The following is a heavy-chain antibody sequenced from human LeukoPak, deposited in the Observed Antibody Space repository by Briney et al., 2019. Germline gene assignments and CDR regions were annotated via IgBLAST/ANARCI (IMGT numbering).Heavy chain of an antibody. J-gene: IGHJ4*02. Sequence: GASVKVSCKASGYTFTSYYMHWVRQAPGQGLEWMGRINPHSGGTNYAKKFQGRVTMTTDTSISTACMELSRLRSDDTAVYYCVRVTYYDSSGYDYGGQGTLVTVSS. CDR3: VRVTYYDSSGYDY. D-gene: IGHD3-22*01. CDR2: INPHSGGT. V-gene: IGHV1-2*06. CDR1: GYTFTSYY.